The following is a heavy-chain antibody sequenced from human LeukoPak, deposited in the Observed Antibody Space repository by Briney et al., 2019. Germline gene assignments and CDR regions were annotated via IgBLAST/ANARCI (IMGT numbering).Heavy chain of an antibody. CDR2: ISAYNGNT. Sequence: ASVKVSCKASGYTFTSYGISWVRQAPGQGLVCMGWISAYNGNTNYAQKLQGRVTMTTDTSTSTAYMELRSLRSDDTAVYYCARSGNSHYYYYMDVWGKGPRSPSP. CDR3: ARSGNSHYYYYMDV. CDR1: GYTFTSYG. D-gene: IGHD4-23*01. J-gene: IGHJ6*03. V-gene: IGHV1-18*01.